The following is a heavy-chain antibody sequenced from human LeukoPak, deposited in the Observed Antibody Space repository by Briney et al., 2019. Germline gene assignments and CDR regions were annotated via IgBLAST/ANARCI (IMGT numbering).Heavy chain of an antibody. CDR2: ISGSVGST. J-gene: IGHJ4*02. CDR3: AKAPVTSCRGAYCYPFDS. V-gene: IGHV3-23*01. CDR1: GFTFSSYA. Sequence: GGSLRLSCAASGFTFSSYAMSWVRQAPGKGLEWVSCISGSVGSTYYADSVKGRFTISRDNSKTTLYLQRNSMRAEDAAVYFWAKAPVTSCRGAYCYPFDSWGQGTLVTASS. D-gene: IGHD2-21*01.